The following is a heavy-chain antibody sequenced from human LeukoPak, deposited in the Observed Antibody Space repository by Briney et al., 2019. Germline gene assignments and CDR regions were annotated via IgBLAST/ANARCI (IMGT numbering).Heavy chain of an antibody. D-gene: IGHD6-19*01. CDR2: IKPDGSGE. Sequence: PGGSLRLSCVASGFIYSSCWMSWVRQAPEKGRERVANIKPDGSGEFYVDSVKDRFTVSRDNAKNSLYLQMNSLRDEDTAVYYCARGDSSGWSFDPWGQGTLVTVSS. J-gene: IGHJ5*02. V-gene: IGHV3-7*01. CDR1: GFIYSSCW. CDR3: ARGDSSGWSFDP.